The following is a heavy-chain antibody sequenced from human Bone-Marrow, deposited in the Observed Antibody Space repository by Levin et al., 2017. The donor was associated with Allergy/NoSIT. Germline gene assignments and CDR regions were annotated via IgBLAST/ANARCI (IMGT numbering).Heavy chain of an antibody. CDR3: ARGSDFWSGYLGDYYYYMDV. CDR1: GFTFSSYE. V-gene: IGHV3-48*03. D-gene: IGHD3-3*01. CDR2: ISSSGSTI. Sequence: GGSLRLSCAASGFTFSSYEMNWVRQAPGKGLEWVSYISSSGSTIYYADSVKGRFTISRDNAKNSLYLQKNSLRAEDTAVYYCARGSDFWSGYLGDYYYYMDVWGKGTTVTVSS. J-gene: IGHJ6*03.